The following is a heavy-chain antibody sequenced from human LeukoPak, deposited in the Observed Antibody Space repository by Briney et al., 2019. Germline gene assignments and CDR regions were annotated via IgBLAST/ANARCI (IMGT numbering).Heavy chain of an antibody. CDR3: AKDPPYYDSSGYYYTSGDY. Sequence: PGGSLRLSCAASGFTFSSYAMSWVRQAPGKGLEWVSAISGSGGSTYYADSVKGRFTISRDNSKNTLYLQMNSLRAEDTAVYYCAKDPPYYDSSGYYYTSGDYWGQGTLVTVSS. CDR1: GFTFSSYA. V-gene: IGHV3-23*01. CDR2: ISGSGGST. J-gene: IGHJ4*02. D-gene: IGHD3-22*01.